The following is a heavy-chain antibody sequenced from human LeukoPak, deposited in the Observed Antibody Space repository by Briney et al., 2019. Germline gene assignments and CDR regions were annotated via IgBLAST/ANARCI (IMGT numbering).Heavy chain of an antibody. Sequence: SVKVSCKASGGTFSSYAISWVRQAPGQGLEWMGGIIPIFGTANYAQKFQGRVTITTDESTSTAYMELSSLRSEDTAVYYRARSGKLWFGELEYLDYWGQGTLVTVSS. CDR1: GGTFSSYA. D-gene: IGHD3-10*01. V-gene: IGHV1-69*05. CDR3: ARSGKLWFGELEYLDY. J-gene: IGHJ4*02. CDR2: IIPIFGTA.